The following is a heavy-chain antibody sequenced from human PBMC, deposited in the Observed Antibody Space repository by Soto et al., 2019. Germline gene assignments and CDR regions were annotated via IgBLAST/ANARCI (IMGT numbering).Heavy chain of an antibody. J-gene: IGHJ4*02. CDR1: GGSFSGYY. CDR3: ARPNDSSGYYPLIY. Sequence: SETLSLTCAVYGGSFSGYYWNWIRQPPGKGLEWIGYIYYTGSTNYNPSLKSRVTISVDTSKNQFSLKLSSVTAADTAVYYCARPNDSSGYYPLIYWGQGTPVTVSS. D-gene: IGHD3-22*01. CDR2: IYYTGST. V-gene: IGHV4-34*11.